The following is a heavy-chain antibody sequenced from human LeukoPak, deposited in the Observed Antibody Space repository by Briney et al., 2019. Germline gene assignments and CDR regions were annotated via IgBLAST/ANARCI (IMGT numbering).Heavy chain of an antibody. V-gene: IGHV4-30-2*01. J-gene: IGHJ6*02. CDR2: IYRSGST. D-gene: IGHD2-2*01. CDR1: GGPISSGGYS. Sequence: PSETLSLTCAVSGGPISSGGYSWSWIRQPPGKGLEWIGYIYRSGSTYYNPSLKSRVTISVDRSKNQFSLKLSSVTAADTAVYYCASGYCSSTSCYPHPHYYYGMDVWGQGTTVTVSS. CDR3: ASGYCSSTSCYPHPHYYYGMDV.